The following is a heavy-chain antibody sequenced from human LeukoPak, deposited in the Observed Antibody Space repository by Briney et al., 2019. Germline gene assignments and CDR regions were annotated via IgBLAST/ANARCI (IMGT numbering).Heavy chain of an antibody. J-gene: IGHJ4*02. D-gene: IGHD3-10*01. CDR3: ARHRLRFGELSVPYYFDY. Sequence: SETLSLTCTVSGGSISSYYWSWIRQPPGKGLEWIGYIYYSGSTNYNPSLKSRVTISVDTSKNQFPLKLSSVTAADTAVYYCARHRLRFGELSVPYYFDYCGQGTLVTVSS. CDR2: IYYSGST. CDR1: GGSISSYY. V-gene: IGHV4-59*08.